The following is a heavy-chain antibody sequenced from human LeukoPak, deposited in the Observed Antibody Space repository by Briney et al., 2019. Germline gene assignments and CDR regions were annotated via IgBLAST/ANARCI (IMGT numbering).Heavy chain of an antibody. D-gene: IGHD2-2*01. V-gene: IGHV1-69*13. Sequence: SVKVSCKASGGTFSSYAISWVRQAPGQGLEWMGGVIPIFGTANYAQKFQGRVTITADESTRTAYMELSSLRSEDTAVYYCARDTRHRYCSSTSCYRGWLDPWGQGTLVTVSS. CDR2: VIPIFGTA. J-gene: IGHJ5*02. CDR3: ARDTRHRYCSSTSCYRGWLDP. CDR1: GGTFSSYA.